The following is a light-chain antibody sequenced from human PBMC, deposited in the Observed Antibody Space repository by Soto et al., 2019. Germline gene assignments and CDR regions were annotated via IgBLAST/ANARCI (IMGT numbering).Light chain of an antibody. CDR1: QGISSY. J-gene: IGKJ1*01. V-gene: IGKV1-8*01. Sequence: AIRMTQSPSSFSASTGDRVTITCRASQGISSYLAWYQQKPGKAPKLLIYAASTLQSGVPSRFSGRGAGTDFSLTISCLQSEDFATYCCQQYYSYPPAFGQGTKVEIK. CDR2: AAS. CDR3: QQYYSYPPA.